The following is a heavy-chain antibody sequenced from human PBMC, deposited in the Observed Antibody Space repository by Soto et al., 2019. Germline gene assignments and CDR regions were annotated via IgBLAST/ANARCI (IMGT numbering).Heavy chain of an antibody. J-gene: IGHJ4*02. Sequence: XSVKVSSKVSGYTLNELAMYWVRQAPGKGLEWMGGFDPEDGETIYTQKFQGRVTMTEDTSTDTAYMELSRMRSEDTAVYYCATVAVTETIFDYWGQGTLVTVSS. D-gene: IGHD4-4*01. CDR2: FDPEDGET. CDR3: ATVAVTETIFDY. V-gene: IGHV1-24*01. CDR1: GYTLNELA.